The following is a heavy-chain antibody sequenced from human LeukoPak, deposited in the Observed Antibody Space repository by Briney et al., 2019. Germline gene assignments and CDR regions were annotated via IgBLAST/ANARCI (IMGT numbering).Heavy chain of an antibody. CDR3: AKSKFGGGWSIDY. Sequence: GGSLRLSCAASGFTFSSYAMNWVRQAPGKGLEWVSAISGSGGSTYYADSVKGRFTISRDNSKNTLYLQMNSLRAEDTAVYYCAKSKFGGGWSIDYWGQGTLVTVSS. CDR1: GFTFSSYA. V-gene: IGHV3-23*01. J-gene: IGHJ4*02. CDR2: ISGSGGST. D-gene: IGHD6-19*01.